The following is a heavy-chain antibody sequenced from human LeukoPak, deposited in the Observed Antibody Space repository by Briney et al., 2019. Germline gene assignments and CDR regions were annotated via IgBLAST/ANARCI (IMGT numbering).Heavy chain of an antibody. V-gene: IGHV3-48*04. D-gene: IGHD3-10*01. J-gene: IGHJ4*02. CDR1: GFPFSSYS. CDR3: AKTSGSGSYYFDY. Sequence: GGSLRLSCAASGFPFSSYSMNWVRQAPGRGLEWVSYITSYSSTIYYADSVKGRFTISRDNAKNSLYLQMNSLRAEDMALYYCAKTSGSGSYYFDYWGQGTLVTVSS. CDR2: ITSYSSTI.